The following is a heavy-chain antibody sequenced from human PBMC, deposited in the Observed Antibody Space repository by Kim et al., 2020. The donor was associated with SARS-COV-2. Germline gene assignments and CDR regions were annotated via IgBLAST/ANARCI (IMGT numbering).Heavy chain of an antibody. D-gene: IGHD4-4*01. CDR3: ARNLKTTVTHITDYYYGMDV. CDR2: INPSGGST. Sequence: ASVKVSCKASGYTFTSYYMHWVRQAPGQGLEWMGIINPSGGSTIYAQKFQGRVTMTKDTSTSTVYMELSSLRSEDTAVYYCARNLKTTVTHITDYYYGMDVWGQGTTVTVSS. CDR1: GYTFTSYY. J-gene: IGHJ6*02. V-gene: IGHV1-46*01.